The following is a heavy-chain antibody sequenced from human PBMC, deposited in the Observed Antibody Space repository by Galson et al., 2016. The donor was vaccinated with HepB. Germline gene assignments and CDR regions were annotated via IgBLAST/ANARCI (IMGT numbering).Heavy chain of an antibody. D-gene: IGHD7-27*01. CDR3: ARDSGVGDY. CDR1: GFTFSNYA. V-gene: IGHV3-30*04. CDR2: ISYDGSNK. J-gene: IGHJ4*02. Sequence: SLRLSCAASGFTFSNYAMHWVRQAPGKGLEWVAVISYDGSNKYYADSVKGRFTISRDNSKSTLYLQMNSLRAEDTAVYYCARDSGVGDYWGQGTLVTVSS.